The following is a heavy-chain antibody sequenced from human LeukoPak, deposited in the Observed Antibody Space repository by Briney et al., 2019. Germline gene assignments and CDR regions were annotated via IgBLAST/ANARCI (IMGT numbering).Heavy chain of an antibody. V-gene: IGHV4-38-2*02. CDR1: GYSISSGFY. J-gene: IGHJ3*02. D-gene: IGHD3-22*01. Sequence: ASETLSLTCSVSGYSISSGFYGGWIRQPPGKGLEWIGSIFHSGSTYYNPFLKSRVTISVGTSKNHFSLKLSSVTAADTALYYCARANYYDTIGYSRGAFDIWGQGTMVTVSS. CDR2: IFHSGST. CDR3: ARANYYDTIGYSRGAFDI.